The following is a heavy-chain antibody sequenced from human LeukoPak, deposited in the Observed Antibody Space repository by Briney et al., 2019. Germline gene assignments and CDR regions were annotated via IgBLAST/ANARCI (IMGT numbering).Heavy chain of an antibody. CDR1: GGTFNNSA. D-gene: IGHD4-17*01. CDR2: IMPLFGTA. Sequence: SVKVSCKTSGGTFNNSAISWVRQAPGQGLEWLGGIMPLFGTAGYAQKFQGRVTTTKDESTRTVYLELTSLTSDDTAVYYCARDVHGDYGSGWFDPWGQGTLVSVSS. V-gene: IGHV1-69*05. J-gene: IGHJ5*02. CDR3: ARDVHGDYGSGWFDP.